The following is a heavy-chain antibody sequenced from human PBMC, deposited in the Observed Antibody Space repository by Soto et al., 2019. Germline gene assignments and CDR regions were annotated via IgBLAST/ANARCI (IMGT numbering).Heavy chain of an antibody. CDR3: ARALGIYYYDSSGYY. D-gene: IGHD3-22*01. V-gene: IGHV3-30-3*01. Sequence: GKGLEGVAVISYDGSNKYYADSVKGRFTISRDNSKNTLYLQMNSLRAEDTAVYYCARALGIYYYDSSGYY. J-gene: IGHJ6*01. CDR2: ISYDGSNK.